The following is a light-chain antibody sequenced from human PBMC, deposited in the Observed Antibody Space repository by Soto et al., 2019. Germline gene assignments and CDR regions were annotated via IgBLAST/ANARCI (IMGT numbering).Light chain of an antibody. CDR1: QNVGRN. CDR2: GTS. Sequence: EIVMTQSPDTLSVSPGERATLSCRASQNVGRNVAWYQQRPGQAPRLLIHGTSTRAADIPARFSGSVSGTEFTLTINSLQPEDCVIDYCQQYNNWPPMSTFGQGTKLEMK. CDR3: QQYNNWPPMST. V-gene: IGKV3-15*01. J-gene: IGKJ2*01.